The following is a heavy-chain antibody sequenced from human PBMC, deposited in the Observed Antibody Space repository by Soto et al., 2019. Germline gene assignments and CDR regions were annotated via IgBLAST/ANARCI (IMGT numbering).Heavy chain of an antibody. CDR2: IYYSGST. J-gene: IGHJ4*02. CDR3: ARTYCSGGSCYSSFGY. CDR1: GGSISSSSYY. V-gene: IGHV4-39*01. D-gene: IGHD2-15*01. Sequence: QLQLQESGPGLVKPSETLSLTCTVSGGSISSSSYYWGWIRQPPGKGLEWIGSIYYSGSTYYNPSLNSLVTISVDTSKNQFSLKLSSVTAADTAVYYCARTYCSGGSCYSSFGYWGQGTLVTVSS.